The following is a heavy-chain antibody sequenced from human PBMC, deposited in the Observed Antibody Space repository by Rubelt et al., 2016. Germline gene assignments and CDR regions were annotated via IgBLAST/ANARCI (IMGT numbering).Heavy chain of an antibody. CDR3: ARDPLNSSGFNRVEGAHFDY. D-gene: IGHD3-22*01. CDR2: SGST. J-gene: IGHJ4*02. V-gene: IGHV4-39*07. Sequence: SGSTYYNPSLKSRVTISVDTSKNQFSLKLSSVTAADTAVYYCARDPLNSSGFNRVEGAHFDYWGQGTLVTVSS.